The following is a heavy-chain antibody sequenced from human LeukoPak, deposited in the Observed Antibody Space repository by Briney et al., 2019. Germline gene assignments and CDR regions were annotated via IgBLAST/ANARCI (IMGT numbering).Heavy chain of an antibody. D-gene: IGHD4-17*01. V-gene: IGHV3-48*03. J-gene: IGHJ4*02. CDR3: ARIPHPDYADAQ. CDR2: ISSSGGTM. Sequence: PGGSLRLSCEASGFTVSSFEINWVRQAPGKGLEWVSYISSSGGTMDYADSVKGRFTVSRDNGKKLVRLQLNSLRAEDTAVYFCARIPHPDYADAQWGQGTLVIVSS. CDR1: GFTVSSFE.